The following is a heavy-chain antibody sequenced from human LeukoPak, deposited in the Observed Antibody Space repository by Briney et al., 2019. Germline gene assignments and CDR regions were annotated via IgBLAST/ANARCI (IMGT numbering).Heavy chain of an antibody. Sequence: SGGSLRLSCAASGFTFSSYAMSWVRQAPGKGLEWVSAISGSGGSTYYADSVKGRFTISRDNSKNTLYLQMNSLRAEDTAVYYCATYFYSPYYYGMDVWGQGTTVTVSS. J-gene: IGHJ6*02. CDR3: ATYFYSPYYYGMDV. CDR2: ISGSGGST. V-gene: IGHV3-23*01. D-gene: IGHD2/OR15-2a*01. CDR1: GFTFSSYA.